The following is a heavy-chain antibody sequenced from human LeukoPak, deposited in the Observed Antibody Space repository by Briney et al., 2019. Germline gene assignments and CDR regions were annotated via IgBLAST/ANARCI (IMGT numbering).Heavy chain of an antibody. CDR3: ARRVADRFDY. CDR2: MNPNSGNP. CDR1: GYTFTNYN. Sequence: ASVKVSCKASGYTFTNYNIHWVRQASGHGLEWMGGMNPNSGNPDSTQKFQGKVTMTADTSINTAFMELSSPTSEDTAIYYCARRVADRFDYWGQGTLVTVS. V-gene: IGHV1-8*01. D-gene: IGHD6-19*01. J-gene: IGHJ4*02.